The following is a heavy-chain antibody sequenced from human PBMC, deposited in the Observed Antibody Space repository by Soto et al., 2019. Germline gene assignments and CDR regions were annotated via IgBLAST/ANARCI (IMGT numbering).Heavy chain of an antibody. CDR3: ARIGGYHGPLDY. CDR2: TYHRGST. J-gene: IGHJ4*02. V-gene: IGHV4-59*01. D-gene: IGHD6-25*01. CDR1: GVSISSYF. Sequence: PSETLSLTCSVSGVSISSYFWSWIRQAPGGGLEWIGYTYHRGSTNYSPSLKSRVAISLDTSENQFSLEVNSVTAADTAVYYCARIGGYHGPLDYWGQGTPVTVSS.